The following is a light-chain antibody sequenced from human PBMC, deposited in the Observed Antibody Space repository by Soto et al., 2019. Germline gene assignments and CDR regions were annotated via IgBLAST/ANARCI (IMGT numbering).Light chain of an antibody. Sequence: TQSPVTLSFSPGERATLSCRASQSFRGLLAWYQQKPGQAPRLLIYGASTRATGIPARFSGSGSGTEFTLTISSLQSEDFAVYYCQQYNNWPPITFGQGTRLEI. CDR3: QQYNNWPPIT. CDR2: GAS. V-gene: IGKV3-15*01. CDR1: QSFRGL. J-gene: IGKJ5*01.